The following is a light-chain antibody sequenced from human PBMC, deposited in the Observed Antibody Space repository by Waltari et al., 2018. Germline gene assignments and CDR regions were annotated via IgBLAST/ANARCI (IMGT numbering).Light chain of an antibody. CDR3: SSYTSSSTSWV. Sequence: QSALTQPASVSGSPGQSITISCTGTSSDGGGYNYVSWYQQHPGKAPKLMIYEVSNRPSGVSNRCSGSKAGNTASLTISGLQAEDEADYYCSSYTSSSTSWVFGGGTKLTVL. V-gene: IGLV2-14*01. CDR1: SSDGGGYNY. CDR2: EVS. J-gene: IGLJ3*02.